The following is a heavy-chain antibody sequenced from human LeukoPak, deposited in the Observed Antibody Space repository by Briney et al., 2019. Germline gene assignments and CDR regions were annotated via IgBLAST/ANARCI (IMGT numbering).Heavy chain of an antibody. V-gene: IGHV3-64*02. CDR3: ARAYSSGWSAYFDY. J-gene: IGHJ4*02. CDR2: VSSNGGST. D-gene: IGHD6-19*01. CDR1: GFTFSSYA. Sequence: GGSLRLSCAASGFTFSSYAMHWVRQAPGRGLEYVSAVSSNGGSTYYADSVKGRFTISRDNSKNTLYLQMGSLRAEDMAVYYCARAYSSGWSAYFDYWGQGTLVTVSS.